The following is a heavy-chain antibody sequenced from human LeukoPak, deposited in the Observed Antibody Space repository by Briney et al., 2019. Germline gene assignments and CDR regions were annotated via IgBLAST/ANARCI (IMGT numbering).Heavy chain of an antibody. CDR1: GFTFSNYE. CDR2: ISNFGDII. Sequence: GGSLRLSCAASGFTFSNYEMNWVRQAPGKGLEWISHISNFGDIIHYADSVEGRFTISRDNDKNSIYLQMNSLKTEDTAVYYCTSFPVGATNGRGEYYFDYWGQGTLVTVSS. J-gene: IGHJ4*02. V-gene: IGHV3-48*03. CDR3: TSFPVGATNGRGEYYFDY. D-gene: IGHD1-26*01.